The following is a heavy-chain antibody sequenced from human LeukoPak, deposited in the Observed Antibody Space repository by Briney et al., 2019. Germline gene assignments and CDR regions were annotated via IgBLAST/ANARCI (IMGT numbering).Heavy chain of an antibody. CDR2: ISAYNGNT. CDR1: GYTFTSYG. V-gene: IGHV1-18*01. J-gene: IGHJ6*02. CDR3: ARDLEYFDWLLYGMDV. D-gene: IGHD3-9*01. Sequence: ASVKVSCKASGYTFTSYGISWVRQAPGQGLEWMGWISAYNGNTNYAQKLQGRVTMTTDTSTSTAYMELRSLRSDDTAVYYCARDLEYFDWLLYGMDVWGQGTTVTVSS.